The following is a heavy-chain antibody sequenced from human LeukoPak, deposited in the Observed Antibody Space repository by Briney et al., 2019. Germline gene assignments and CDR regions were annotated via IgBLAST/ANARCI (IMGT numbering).Heavy chain of an antibody. Sequence: ASVKVFCKASGYTFSSYYVHWVRQAPGQGLEWMGILNPRGDITSYAQNFQGRVTVTRDTSTNTVYMELSSLRSDDTALYYCVRGPLITVTTLDYWGQGTLVTVSS. D-gene: IGHD4-17*01. V-gene: IGHV1-46*01. CDR1: GYTFSSYY. CDR2: LNPRGDIT. J-gene: IGHJ4*02. CDR3: VRGPLITVTTLDY.